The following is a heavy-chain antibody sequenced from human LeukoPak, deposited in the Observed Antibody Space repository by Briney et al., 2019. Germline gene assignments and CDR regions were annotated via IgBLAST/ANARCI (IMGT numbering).Heavy chain of an antibody. V-gene: IGHV4-34*01. CDR2: INHSGST. J-gene: IGHJ5*02. CDR1: GGSSSRHY. Sequence: SETLSLTCAVYGGSSSRHYWTWIRQPPGKGLEWIGEINHSGSTRYNPSLKSRVTISVDTSKNQFSLKLSSVTAADTAVYYCARGLRYYDSSSYRPWGQGTLVTVSS. D-gene: IGHD3-22*01. CDR3: ARGLRYYDSSSYRP.